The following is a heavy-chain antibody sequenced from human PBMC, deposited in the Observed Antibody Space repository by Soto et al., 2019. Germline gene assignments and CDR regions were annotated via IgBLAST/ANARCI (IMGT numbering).Heavy chain of an antibody. Sequence: GGSLRLSCAASGFTFSSYGMHWVRQAPGKGLEWVAVIWYDGSNKYYADSVKGRFTISRDNSKNTLYLQMNSLRAEDTAVYYCAGEGGGLDRYYYNYGMDVWGQGTTVTVSS. CDR2: IWYDGSNK. CDR3: AGEGGGLDRYYYNYGMDV. V-gene: IGHV3-33*01. D-gene: IGHD2-15*01. J-gene: IGHJ6*02. CDR1: GFTFSSYG.